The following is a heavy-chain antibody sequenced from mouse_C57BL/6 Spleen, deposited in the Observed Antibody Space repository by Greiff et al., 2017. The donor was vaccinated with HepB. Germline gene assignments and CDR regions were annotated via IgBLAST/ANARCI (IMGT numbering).Heavy chain of an antibody. Sequence: EVQLQQSGAELVRPGASVKLSCTASGFNIKDDYMHWVKQRPEQGLEWIGWIDPENGDTEYASKFQGKATITADKSANTAYLQLSSLTSEDTAVYYGTTGGDSHYFDYWGQGTTLTVSS. CDR3: TTGGDSHYFDY. D-gene: IGHD2-12*01. CDR2: IDPENGDT. V-gene: IGHV14-4*01. CDR1: GFNIKDDY. J-gene: IGHJ2*01.